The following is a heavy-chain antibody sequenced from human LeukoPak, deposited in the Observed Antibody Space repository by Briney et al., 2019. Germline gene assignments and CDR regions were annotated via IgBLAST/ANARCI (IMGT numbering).Heavy chain of an antibody. D-gene: IGHD3-22*01. CDR1: GGTFSSYA. V-gene: IGHV1-69*06. J-gene: IGHJ5*02. CDR3: ARLYYYDSSGYYEFSWFDP. Sequence: GASVKVSCKASGGTFSSYAISWVRQAPGQGLEWMGGIIPIFGTVNYAQKFQGRVTITADKSTSTAYMELSSLRSEDTAVYYCARLYYYDSSGYYEFSWFDPWGQGTLVTVSS. CDR2: IIPIFGTV.